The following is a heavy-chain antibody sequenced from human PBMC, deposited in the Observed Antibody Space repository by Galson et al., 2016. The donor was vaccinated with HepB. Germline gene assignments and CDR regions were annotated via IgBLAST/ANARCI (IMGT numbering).Heavy chain of an antibody. V-gene: IGHV3-13*01. CDR3: VRDGMGGSPFTVDV. Sequence: SLRLSCAASGFIFSRYDFHWVRQVRGKGLEWVSAVGGDDATFYADFVRGRFAISRENAKDSVYLEMNNLRVGDTSIYYCVRDGMGGSPFTVDVWGQGTTVTVSS. J-gene: IGHJ6*02. CDR2: VGGDDAT. D-gene: IGHD1-26*01. CDR1: GFIFSRYD.